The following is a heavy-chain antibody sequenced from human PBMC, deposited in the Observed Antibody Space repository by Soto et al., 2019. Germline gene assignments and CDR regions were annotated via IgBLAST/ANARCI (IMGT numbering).Heavy chain of an antibody. CDR3: ARDLIRGWFDP. Sequence: ETLSLTCRVSGDSISSYYWSWIRQPPGKGLEWIGYIYYSGSTNYNPSLKSRVTISVDRSKKQFSLKLRSVTAEDTAVYYCARDLIRGWFDPWGQGTLVTVYS. D-gene: IGHD3-10*01. J-gene: IGHJ5*02. CDR2: IYYSGST. V-gene: IGHV4-59*01. CDR1: GDSISSYY.